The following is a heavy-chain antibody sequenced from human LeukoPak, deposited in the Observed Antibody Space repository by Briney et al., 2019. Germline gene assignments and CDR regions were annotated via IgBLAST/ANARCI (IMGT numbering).Heavy chain of an antibody. Sequence: GGSLRLSCAASGFTFSDAWMSWVRQAPGKGLEWDGRIKSKTDGGTTDYAAPVKGRFTISRDDSKNTLYLQMNSLRAEDTAVYYCARDTAMVDYWGQGTLVTVSS. D-gene: IGHD5-18*01. CDR2: IKSKTDGGTT. V-gene: IGHV3-15*01. CDR1: GFTFSDAW. CDR3: ARDTAMVDY. J-gene: IGHJ4*02.